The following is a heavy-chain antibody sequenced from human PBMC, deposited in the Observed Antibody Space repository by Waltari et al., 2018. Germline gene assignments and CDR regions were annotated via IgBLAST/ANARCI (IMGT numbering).Heavy chain of an antibody. CDR2: INPNIGDT. J-gene: IGHJ5*02. Sequence: QVQLVQSGAEVKKPGASVKVSCKASGYTLTSYYMHGGRQAPGQGLEWMGRINPNIGDTNYARKFQDRVTMTRDTSVNTAYMVVGRLTSDDTAVYFCARESAFSTSWYPGFDPWGQGTLVTVAS. V-gene: IGHV1-2*06. D-gene: IGHD2-2*01. CDR1: GYTLTSYY. CDR3: ARESAFSTSWYPGFDP.